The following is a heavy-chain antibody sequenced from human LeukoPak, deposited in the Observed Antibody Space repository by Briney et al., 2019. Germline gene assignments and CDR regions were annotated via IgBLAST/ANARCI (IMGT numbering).Heavy chain of an antibody. CDR3: ARGGVAAKYYFDF. Sequence: SETPSLTCTVSGGSISPHYWGWIRQAPGKGLEFIGYIYYSGSTNFNPSLKSRVTLSVDTSKSQISLKLTSVTAADTAVYYCARGGVAAKYYFDFWGQGTLVTVSS. CDR2: IYYSGST. CDR1: GGSISPHY. J-gene: IGHJ4*02. V-gene: IGHV4-59*11. D-gene: IGHD3-10*01.